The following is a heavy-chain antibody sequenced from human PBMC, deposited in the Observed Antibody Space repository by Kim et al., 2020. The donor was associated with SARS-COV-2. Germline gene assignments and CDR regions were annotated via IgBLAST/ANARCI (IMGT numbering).Heavy chain of an antibody. Sequence: GGSLRLSCAASGFTFSSYAMSWVRQAPGKGLEWVSSISGSGGSTYYADSVKGRFTISRDNSKNTLYLQMNSLRAEDTAVYYCATDDSSGCYQVQAEYFQHWGQGTLVTVSS. CDR3: ATDDSSGCYQVQAEYFQH. D-gene: IGHD3-22*01. V-gene: IGHV3-23*01. CDR2: ISGSGGST. J-gene: IGHJ1*01. CDR1: GFTFSSYA.